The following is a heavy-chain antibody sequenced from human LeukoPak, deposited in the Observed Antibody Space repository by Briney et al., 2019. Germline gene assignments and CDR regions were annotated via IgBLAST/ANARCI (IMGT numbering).Heavy chain of an antibody. CDR1: GFTFSNFW. V-gene: IGHV3-23*01. J-gene: IGHJ4*02. D-gene: IGHD5-18*01. Sequence: PGGSLRLSCAASGFTFSNFWTHWVRQAPGKGLEWVSAISGSGGSTYYADSVKGRFTISRDNAKNSLYLQMNSLRAEDTAVYYCARGGSRQYNFWGQGTLVTVSS. CDR2: ISGSGGST. CDR3: ARGGSRQYNF.